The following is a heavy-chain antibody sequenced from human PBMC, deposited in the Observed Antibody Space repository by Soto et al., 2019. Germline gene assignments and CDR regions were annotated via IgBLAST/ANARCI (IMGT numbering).Heavy chain of an antibody. J-gene: IGHJ6*02. CDR1: GYTFTGYY. CDR3: ARDPPYYDFWSGYQAHNYYGMDV. Sequence: QVQLVQSGAEVKKPGASVKVSCKASGYTFTGYYMHWVRQAPGQGLEWMGWINPNSGGTNYAQKFHVRVTMTRDTSISTAYMELSRLRSDDTAVYYCARDPPYYDFWSGYQAHNYYGMDVWGQGTTVTVSS. V-gene: IGHV1-2*02. CDR2: INPNSGGT. D-gene: IGHD3-3*01.